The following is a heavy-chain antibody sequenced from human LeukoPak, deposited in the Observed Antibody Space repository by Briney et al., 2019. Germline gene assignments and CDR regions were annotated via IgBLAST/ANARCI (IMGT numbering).Heavy chain of an antibody. D-gene: IGHD3-22*01. J-gene: IGHJ4*02. CDR2: ISGSGGST. V-gene: IGHV3-23*01. CDR3: AKDRYDSSGYYYGYFDY. Sequence: GGSLRLSCAASGFTFSSYDMSWVRQAPGKGLEWVSAISGSGGSTYYADSVKGRFTISRDNSKNTLYLQMNSLRAEDTAVYYCAKDRYDSSGYYYGYFDYWGQGTLVTVSS. CDR1: GFTFSSYD.